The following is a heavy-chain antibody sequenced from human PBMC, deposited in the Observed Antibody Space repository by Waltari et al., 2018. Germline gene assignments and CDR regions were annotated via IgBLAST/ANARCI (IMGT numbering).Heavy chain of an antibody. D-gene: IGHD1-1*01. J-gene: IGHJ4*02. Sequence: EVQLLESGGGLVQPGGSLRLSCAASGFTVGNNFMGWVRQAPGKGLEWVSVIYSGGSTNYIDSVRGRFTISRDSSKNTLYLQMNSLRAEDTAVYYCAKVDNVGLNNYWGQGTLVTVSS. V-gene: IGHV3-53*01. CDR2: IYSGGST. CDR1: GFTVGNNF. CDR3: AKVDNVGLNNY.